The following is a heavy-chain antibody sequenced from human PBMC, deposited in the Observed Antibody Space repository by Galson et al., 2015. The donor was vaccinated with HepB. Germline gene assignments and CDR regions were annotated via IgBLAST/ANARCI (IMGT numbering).Heavy chain of an antibody. V-gene: IGHV5-51*01. Sequence: QSGAEVKKPGESLKISCKGSGYSFTSYWIGWVRQMPGKGLEWMGIIYPGDSDTRYSPSFQGQVTISADKSISTAYLQWSSLKASDTAMYYCARRGRAWGYDILTGYFKGYFDYWGQGTLVTVSS. J-gene: IGHJ4*02. CDR2: IYPGDSDT. D-gene: IGHD3-9*01. CDR3: ARRGRAWGYDILTGYFKGYFDY. CDR1: GYSFTSYW.